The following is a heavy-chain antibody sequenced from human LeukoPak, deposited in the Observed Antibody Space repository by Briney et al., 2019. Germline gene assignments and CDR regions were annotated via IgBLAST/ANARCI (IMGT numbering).Heavy chain of an antibody. D-gene: IGHD3-22*01. J-gene: IGHJ5*02. CDR1: GGTFSSYA. CDR3: ARSRSRYYYDSSGYYHERGTLYNWFDP. Sequence: GASVEVSCKASGGTFSSYAISWVRQAPGQGLEWMGGIIPIFGTANYAQKFQGRVTITADESTSTAYMELSSLRSEDTAVYYCARSRSRYYYDSSGYYHERGTLYNWFDPWGQGTLVTVSS. V-gene: IGHV1-69*13. CDR2: IIPIFGTA.